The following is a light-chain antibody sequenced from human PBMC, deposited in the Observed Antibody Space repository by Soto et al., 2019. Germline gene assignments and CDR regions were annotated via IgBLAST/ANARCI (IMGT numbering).Light chain of an antibody. V-gene: IGKV4-1*01. CDR1: QSVLYSSNNKNY. Sequence: DIVMTQSPDSLAVSLGERATINCKSSQSVLYSSNNKNYLAWYQQKPGQPPKLLIYWASTRESGVPDRFSGSGSGTDFTLTISSLQAEDVAVYYCQQSYSTPSGAFGPGTKVDIK. CDR2: WAS. CDR3: QQSYSTPSGA. J-gene: IGKJ3*01.